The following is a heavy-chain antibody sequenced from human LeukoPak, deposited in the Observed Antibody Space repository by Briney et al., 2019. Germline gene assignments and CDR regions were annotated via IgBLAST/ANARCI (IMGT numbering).Heavy chain of an antibody. D-gene: IGHD2-2*01. CDR3: ARSGAIVVRYSQH. CDR2: ITASGGST. Sequence: GGSLRLSCAASGFTFSNYAMSWVRQAPGKGLEWVSGITASGGSTYYADSVKGRFTISRDNSKNTLYLQMNSLRAEDTAVYYCARSGAIVVRYSQHWGQGTLVTVSS. V-gene: IGHV3-23*01. J-gene: IGHJ1*01. CDR1: GFTFSNYA.